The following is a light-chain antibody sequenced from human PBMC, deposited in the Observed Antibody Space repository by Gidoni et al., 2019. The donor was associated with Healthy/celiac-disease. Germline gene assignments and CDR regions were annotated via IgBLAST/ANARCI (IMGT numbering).Light chain of an antibody. V-gene: IGKV4-1*01. CDR3: QQYYNTLT. CDR1: QSLLYSSNNKNY. CDR2: WSS. J-gene: IGKJ4*01. Sequence: DIVMTQSPYSLSVSLGERATISCKSSQSLLYSSNNKNYLAWYQQKPGQPPKLLIYWSSIRESGVPDRFSGSGSGTDFILTISSLQAEDVAVYYCQQYYNTLTFGGXTKVEIK.